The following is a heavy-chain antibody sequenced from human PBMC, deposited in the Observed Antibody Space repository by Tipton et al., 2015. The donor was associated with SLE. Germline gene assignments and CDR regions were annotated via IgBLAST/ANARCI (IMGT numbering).Heavy chain of an antibody. J-gene: IGHJ5*02. CDR3: ARGQHQLGRFDP. D-gene: IGHD1-1*01. CDR2: IYNSGST. Sequence: TLSLTCTVSGGSLSSYDWSWIRQPAGKGLEWIGRIYNSGSTNYNPSLKSRVTMSVDTSKNQFPLKLSSVTAADTAVYYCARGQHQLGRFDPWGQGTLVTVSS. CDR1: GGSLSSYD. V-gene: IGHV4-4*07.